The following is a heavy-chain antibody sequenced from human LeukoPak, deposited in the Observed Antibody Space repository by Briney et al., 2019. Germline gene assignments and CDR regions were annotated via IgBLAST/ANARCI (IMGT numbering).Heavy chain of an antibody. J-gene: IGHJ4*02. V-gene: IGHV4-38-2*02. Sequence: NPSETLSLTCTVSGYSISSGYYWGWIRQPPGKGLEWIGSIYHSGSTYYNPSLKSRVTISVDTSKNQFSLKLSSVTAADTAVYYCARGPRFWVAATVFDYWGQGTLVTVSS. CDR3: ARGPRFWVAATVFDY. D-gene: IGHD2-15*01. CDR2: IYHSGST. CDR1: GYSISSGYY.